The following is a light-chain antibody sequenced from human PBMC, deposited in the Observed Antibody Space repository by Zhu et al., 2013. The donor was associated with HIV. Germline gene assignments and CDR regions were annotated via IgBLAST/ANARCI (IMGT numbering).Light chain of an antibody. Sequence: EIVMTQSPATLSVSPGERATLSCRASQSVDRNLAWYQQKPGRPPRLLVYGASTRATGVPDRFSGSESATEFTLTISSLQSDDFALYYCQQYSDWLPFTFGPGTKLEI. CDR2: GAS. CDR3: QQYSDWLPFT. CDR1: QSVDRN. J-gene: IGKJ3*01. V-gene: IGKV3-15*01.